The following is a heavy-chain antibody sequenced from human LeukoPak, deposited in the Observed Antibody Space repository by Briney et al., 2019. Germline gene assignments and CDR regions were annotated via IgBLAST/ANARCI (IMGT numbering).Heavy chain of an antibody. CDR3: AREGGVVGATEGAFDI. D-gene: IGHD1-26*01. Sequence: SVKVSCRASGGTFSSYAISWVRQAPGQGLEWMGGIIPIFGTANYAQKFQGRVTITADESTSTAYMELSSLRSEDTAVYYCAREGGVVGATEGAFDIWGQGTMVTVSS. CDR2: IIPIFGTA. CDR1: GGTFSSYA. V-gene: IGHV1-69*13. J-gene: IGHJ3*02.